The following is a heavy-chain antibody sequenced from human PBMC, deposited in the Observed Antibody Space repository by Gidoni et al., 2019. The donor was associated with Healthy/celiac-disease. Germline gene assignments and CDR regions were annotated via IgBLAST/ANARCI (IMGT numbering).Heavy chain of an antibody. V-gene: IGHV3-23*01. CDR2: ISGSGGST. D-gene: IGHD2-15*01. J-gene: IGHJ3*02. CDR3: ATGGIVVVVAAKAFDI. CDR1: GFTFISYA. Sequence: EVQLLESGGGLVQPGGSLRLSCAASGFTFISYAMSWVRQAPGKGLEWVSAISGSGGSTYYADSVKGRFTISRDNSKNTLYLQMNSLRAEDTAVYYCATGGIVVVVAAKAFDIWGQGTMVTVSS.